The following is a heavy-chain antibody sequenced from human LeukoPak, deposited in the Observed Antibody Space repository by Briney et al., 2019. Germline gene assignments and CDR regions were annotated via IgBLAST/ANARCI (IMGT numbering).Heavy chain of an antibody. D-gene: IGHD2-15*01. CDR1: GSTVSTNY. CDR3: ARVLRGSGSCFDY. CDR2: IYSGGST. Sequence: GGSLRLSCAASGSTVSTNYMTWVRQAPGKGLEWVSIIYSGGSTHYAEYVKGRFTISRDNSKNTLYLQMNSLRAEDTAVYYCARVLRGSGSCFDYWGQGTLVTVSS. V-gene: IGHV3-66*01. J-gene: IGHJ4*02.